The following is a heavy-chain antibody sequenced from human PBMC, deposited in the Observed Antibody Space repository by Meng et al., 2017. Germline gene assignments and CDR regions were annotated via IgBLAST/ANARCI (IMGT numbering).Heavy chain of an antibody. CDR3: ARNLLHCSGGSCYSQPDAFDI. CDR1: GYTFTSYA. D-gene: IGHD2-15*01. J-gene: IGHJ3*02. Sequence: SVKVSCKASGYTFTSYAMHWVRQAPGQGLEWMGGIIPIFGTANYAQKFQGRVTITTDESTSTAYMELSSLRSEDTAVYYCARNLLHCSGGSCYSQPDAFDIWGQGTMVTVSS. V-gene: IGHV1-69*05. CDR2: IIPIFGTA.